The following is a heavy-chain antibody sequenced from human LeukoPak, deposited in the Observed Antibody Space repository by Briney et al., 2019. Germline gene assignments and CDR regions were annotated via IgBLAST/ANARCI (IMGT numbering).Heavy chain of an antibody. V-gene: IGHV1-18*01. Sequence: ASVKVSCKASGYTFNNYGISWVRQAPGQGLEWMGWVTSYNGDTNYAQKFQGRATMSADKSTSTAYMELSSLRSEDTAVYYCARGPILRFLEWSQRYYYYMDVWGKGTTVTVFS. D-gene: IGHD3-3*01. CDR3: ARGPILRFLEWSQRYYYYMDV. CDR2: VTSYNGDT. J-gene: IGHJ6*03. CDR1: GYTFNNYG.